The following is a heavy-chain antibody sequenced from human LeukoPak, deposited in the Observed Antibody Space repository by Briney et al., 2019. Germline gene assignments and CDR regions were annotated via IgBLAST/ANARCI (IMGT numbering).Heavy chain of an antibody. CDR1: GFTLSSYV. CDR2: ITGSGDIT. CDR3: AKSSTPENLDMVFDY. D-gene: IGHD2-15*01. J-gene: IGHJ4*02. Sequence: GGSLRLSCAASGFTLSSYVMTWVRQAPGKGLEWVSLITGSGDITSYADSLKGRFTISRDNSMNTLYLQMNSLRAEDTAVYYCAKSSTPENLDMVFDYWGQGTLVTVSS. V-gene: IGHV3-23*01.